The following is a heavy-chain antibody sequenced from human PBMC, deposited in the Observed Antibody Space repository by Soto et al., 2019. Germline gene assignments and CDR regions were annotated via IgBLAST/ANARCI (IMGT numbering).Heavy chain of an antibody. CDR2: INHSGKI. D-gene: IGHD2-21*01. J-gene: IGHJ4*02. Sequence: SSETLSLTCEVYGGSPNAYYWTWIRQAPGKGLEWIGEINHSGKIHYNPSLESRLSISADTSKRQFSLTLTSVTAADAAMYYCVKRKKLFHSYYDNWGQGTLVTVSS. V-gene: IGHV4-34*01. CDR3: VKRKKLFHSYYDN. CDR1: GGSPNAYY.